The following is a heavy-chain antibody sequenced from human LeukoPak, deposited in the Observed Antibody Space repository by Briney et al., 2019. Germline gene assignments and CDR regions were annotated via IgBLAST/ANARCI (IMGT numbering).Heavy chain of an antibody. J-gene: IGHJ4*02. D-gene: IGHD3-10*01. Sequence: ASMKVSCKASGYTFTDNYLHWVRQAPGHGLEGMGWISPNTGTTNYAQNFQGRVTMTRDTSISTAYMELGRLRSDDTAMYYCARSPRGLRTLFFDFWGQGSLVTVSS. V-gene: IGHV1-2*02. CDR2: ISPNTGTT. CDR1: GYTFTDNY. CDR3: ARSPRGLRTLFFDF.